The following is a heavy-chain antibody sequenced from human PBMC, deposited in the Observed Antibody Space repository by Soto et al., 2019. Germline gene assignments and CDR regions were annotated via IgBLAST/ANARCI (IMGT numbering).Heavy chain of an antibody. V-gene: IGHV3-9*01. CDR2: ISWNSDTI. Sequence: EVQLVESGGGLVQPGRSLRLSCAASGFTFYDYAMHWVRQAPGKGLEWVTGISWNSDTIGYSDSVKGRFTISRDNAKNSLYLQMNSLRAEDTAFYYCARDVWSRASGPPDSWGQGTLVTVSS. D-gene: IGHD3-10*01. CDR1: GFTFYDYA. J-gene: IGHJ4*02. CDR3: ARDVWSRASGPPDS.